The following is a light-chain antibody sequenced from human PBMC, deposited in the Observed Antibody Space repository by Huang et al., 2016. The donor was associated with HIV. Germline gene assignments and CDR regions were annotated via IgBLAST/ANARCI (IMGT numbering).Light chain of an antibody. Sequence: DIQMTQSPSSLSTSVGARVTITCRASQDINNRLAWYRQKPGKAPESLIYAASNLQSGVPSRFSGSGSGTYFTLTISSLQPEDFATYYCQQFDTFPYTFGRGTRVDI. CDR3: QQFDTFPYT. CDR1: QDINNR. CDR2: AAS. V-gene: IGKV1-16*01. J-gene: IGKJ2*01.